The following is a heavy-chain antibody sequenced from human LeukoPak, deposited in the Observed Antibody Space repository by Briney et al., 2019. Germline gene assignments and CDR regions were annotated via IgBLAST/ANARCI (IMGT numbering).Heavy chain of an antibody. D-gene: IGHD1-26*01. Sequence: SVKVSCKASGGTFSSYAISWVRQAPGQGLEWMGGIIPIFGTANYAQKFQGRVTITTGEPTSTAYMELSSLRSEDTAVYYCARDSGSYFENWFDPWGQGTLVTVSS. CDR2: IIPIFGTA. J-gene: IGHJ5*02. CDR1: GGTFSSYA. CDR3: ARDSGSYFENWFDP. V-gene: IGHV1-69*05.